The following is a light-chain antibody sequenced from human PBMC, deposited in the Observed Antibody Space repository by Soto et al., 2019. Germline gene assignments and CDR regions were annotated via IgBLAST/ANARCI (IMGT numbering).Light chain of an antibody. CDR3: AAWDASLSGYL. CDR1: SSNIGSDT. V-gene: IGLV1-44*01. CDR2: TNN. Sequence: QSALTQPPSVSGTPGQRVTISCSGSSSNIGSDTVNWYQQLPGTAPKLLIFTNNHRPSGVPDRFSGSKSGTSASLAISGLQSEDEADYYCAAWDASLSGYLFGTGTKATVL. J-gene: IGLJ1*01.